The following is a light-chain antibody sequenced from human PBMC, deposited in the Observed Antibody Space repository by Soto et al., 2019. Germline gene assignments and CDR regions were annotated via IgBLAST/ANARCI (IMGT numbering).Light chain of an antibody. V-gene: IGKV3-20*01. CDR1: QSVSSSY. Sequence: EIVLTQSPGTVSLSPGERATLSCRASQSVSSSYLAWYQQKPGQAPRLLIYGASSRATGIPDRFSGSGSGTDFTLTIRRLEPEDFAVYYCQQYGSSLWTFGQGNKV. CDR3: QQYGSSLWT. CDR2: GAS. J-gene: IGKJ1*01.